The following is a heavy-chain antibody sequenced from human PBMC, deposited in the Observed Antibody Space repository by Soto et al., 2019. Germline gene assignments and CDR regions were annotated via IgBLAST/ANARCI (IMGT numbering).Heavy chain of an antibody. V-gene: IGHV3-30*18. Sequence: GGSLRLSCAASGFTFSSYGMHWVRQASGKGLEWVAVISYDGSNKYYADSVKGRFTISRDNSKNTLYLQMNSLRAEDTAVYYCAKDERYYYYGMDVWGQGTTVTVSS. CDR2: ISYDGSNK. CDR3: AKDERYYYYGMDV. CDR1: GFTFSSYG. J-gene: IGHJ6*02.